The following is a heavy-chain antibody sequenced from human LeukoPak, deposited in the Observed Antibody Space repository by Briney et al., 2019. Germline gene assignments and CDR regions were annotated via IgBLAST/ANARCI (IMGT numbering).Heavy chain of an antibody. D-gene: IGHD3-10*01. CDR2: IGTAGDT. Sequence: PGGSLRLSCAASGFTFSSYDMHWVRQATGKGLEWVSAIGTAGDTYYPGSVKGRFTISRENAKNSLYLQMNSLRAGDTAVYYCARAIPSLLWFGELDAFDIWGQGTMVTVSS. CDR1: GFTFSSYD. J-gene: IGHJ3*02. CDR3: ARAIPSLLWFGELDAFDI. V-gene: IGHV3-13*01.